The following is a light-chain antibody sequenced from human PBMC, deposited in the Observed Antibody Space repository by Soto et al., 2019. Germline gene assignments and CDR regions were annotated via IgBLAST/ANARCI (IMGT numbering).Light chain of an antibody. CDR3: QQYNNVPPWT. J-gene: IGKJ1*01. Sequence: TELTQSPATLSISPGERATLSCRASQNVGTNLAWYQQKPGQAPRLLIYGASTRAFGLPARFTGSGSGTEFTLTITSLQSEDIAVYHCQQYNNVPPWTFGHGTRVEVK. CDR2: GAS. CDR1: QNVGTN. V-gene: IGKV3-15*01.